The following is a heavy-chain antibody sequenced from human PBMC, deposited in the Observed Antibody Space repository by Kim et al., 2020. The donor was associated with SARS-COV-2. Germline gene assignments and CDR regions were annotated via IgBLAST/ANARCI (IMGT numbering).Heavy chain of an antibody. CDR3: TRQVLWFGELNWFDP. CDR2: IRSKANSYAT. Sequence: GGSLRLSCAASGFTFSGSAMHWVRQASGKGLEWVGRIRSKANSYATAYAASVKGRFTISRDDSKNTAYLQMNSLKTEDTAVYYCTRQVLWFGELNWFDPWGQGTLVTVSS. D-gene: IGHD3-10*01. V-gene: IGHV3-73*01. J-gene: IGHJ5*02. CDR1: GFTFSGSA.